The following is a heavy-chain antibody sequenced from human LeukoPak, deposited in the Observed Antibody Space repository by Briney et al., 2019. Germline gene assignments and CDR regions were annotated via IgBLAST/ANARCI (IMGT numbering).Heavy chain of an antibody. CDR3: ARSGDYGDSDAFDI. D-gene: IGHD4-17*01. J-gene: IGHJ3*02. CDR1: GYTFTSYD. V-gene: IGHV1-8*01. CDR2: MNPNSGNT. Sequence: ASVKVSCKASGYTFTSYDINWVRQATGQGLEWMGWMNPNSGNTGYAQKFQGRVTKTRNTSISTAYMELSSLRSEDTAVYYCARSGDYGDSDAFDIWGQGTMVTVSS.